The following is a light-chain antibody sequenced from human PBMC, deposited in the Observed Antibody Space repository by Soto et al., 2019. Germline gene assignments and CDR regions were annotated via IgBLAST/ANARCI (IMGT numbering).Light chain of an antibody. CDR3: QKYGSSRGT. CDR2: GAS. V-gene: IGKV3-20*01. CDR1: QSVSSSY. Sequence: EIVLTQSPGTLSLSPGERATLSCRASQSVSSSYLAWYQQKPGQAPRLLIYGASSRATGIPDRFSGSGSGTDFTLTISRLEPEVLAVYYCQKYGSSRGTCGKGTRLEIK. J-gene: IGKJ5*01.